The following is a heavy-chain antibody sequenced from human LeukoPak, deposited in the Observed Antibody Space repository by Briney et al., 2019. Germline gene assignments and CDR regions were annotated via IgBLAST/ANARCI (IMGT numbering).Heavy chain of an antibody. D-gene: IGHD3-22*01. CDR1: GFTFSSYD. CDR2: IGTAGDT. CDR3: AREQYYYDSSGYYYRYFDY. Sequence: GGSLRLSCAASGFTFSSYDMHWVRQATGKGLEWVPAIGTAGDTYYPGSVKGRFTISRENAKNSLYLQMNSLRAGDTAVYYCAREQYYYDSSGYYYRYFDYWGQGTLVTVSS. V-gene: IGHV3-13*01. J-gene: IGHJ4*02.